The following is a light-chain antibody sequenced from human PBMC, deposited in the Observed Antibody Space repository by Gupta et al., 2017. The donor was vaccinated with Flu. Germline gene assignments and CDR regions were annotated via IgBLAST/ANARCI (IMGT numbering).Light chain of an antibody. Sequence: DFQMTQSPSSLSASVGDRVIITCRASQSISNSLGWYQQKPEKAPKSLIYGASSLQNGVPSRFSGSGFGTEFTLTISSLQPEDFGTYYCRQDREYPITFGQGTRLEIK. CDR2: GAS. CDR1: QSISNS. V-gene: IGKV1D-16*01. J-gene: IGKJ5*01. CDR3: RQDREYPIT.